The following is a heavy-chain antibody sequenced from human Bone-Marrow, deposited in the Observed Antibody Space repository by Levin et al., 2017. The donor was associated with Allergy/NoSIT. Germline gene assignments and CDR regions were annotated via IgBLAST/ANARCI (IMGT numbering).Heavy chain of an antibody. CDR3: ARYTQIGDEGN. D-gene: IGHD3-16*01. Sequence: LSLTCVASGFTLSSYSMSWVRQAPGKGLQWVSVICGDGNNIHYADSVQGRFTISRDNSKNTLFLQLNSLRAEDTAVYYCARYTQIGDEGNWGQGTLVTVSS. V-gene: IGHV3-23*01. CDR2: ICGDGNNI. CDR1: GFTLSSYS. J-gene: IGHJ4*02.